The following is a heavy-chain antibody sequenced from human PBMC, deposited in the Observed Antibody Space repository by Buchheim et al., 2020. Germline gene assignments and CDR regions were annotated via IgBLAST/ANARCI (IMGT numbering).Heavy chain of an antibody. J-gene: IGHJ6*02. D-gene: IGHD5-18*01. V-gene: IGHV3-74*01. Sequence: EVQLVESGGGLVQPGGSLRLSCAASGFTFSSYWMHWVRQAPGKGLVWVSRINSDGSSTSYADSVKGRFTISRDNAKNTLYLQMNSLRAEDTAVYYCAKEEDTAMGIGNYYYYGMDVWGQGTT. CDR1: GFTFSSYW. CDR2: INSDGSST. CDR3: AKEEDTAMGIGNYYYYGMDV.